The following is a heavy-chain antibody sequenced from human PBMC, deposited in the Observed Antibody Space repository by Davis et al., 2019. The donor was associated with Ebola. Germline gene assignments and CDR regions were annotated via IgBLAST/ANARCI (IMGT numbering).Heavy chain of an antibody. CDR2: TYYTSKWNN. D-gene: IGHD1-26*01. V-gene: IGHV6-1*01. J-gene: IGHJ6*02. CDR1: GDSVSSAG. Sequence: PSETLSLTCAISGDSVSSAGWNWIRQSPSRGLEWLGRTYYTSKWNNDYADSVKSRININPDTSKNQLSLQLNSVTPEDTAVYYCVRGWGRTGMGVWGQGTTVTVSS. CDR3: VRGWGRTGMGV.